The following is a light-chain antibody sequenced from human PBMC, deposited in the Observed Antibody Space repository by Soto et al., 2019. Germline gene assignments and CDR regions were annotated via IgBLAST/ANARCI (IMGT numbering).Light chain of an antibody. V-gene: IGKV3-15*01. J-gene: IGKJ4*01. CDR3: QQYNNKWPLT. CDR1: QSVGSN. Sequence: EIVMTQSPATLSVSPGERATLSCRASQSVGSNLAWYQQKPGQAPRLLIYDAFSRATGIPARFSGGGSGTEFTLTISSLQSEDFAVYYCQQYNNKWPLTFGGGTTVEIK. CDR2: DAF.